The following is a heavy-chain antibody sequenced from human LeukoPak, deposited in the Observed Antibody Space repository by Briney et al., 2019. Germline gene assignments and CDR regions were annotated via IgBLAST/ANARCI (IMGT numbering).Heavy chain of an antibody. CDR3: ARDRDGFTGSYYYYGMDV. V-gene: IGHV3-11*06. D-gene: IGHD5-24*01. CDR1: GFTFSDYY. CDR2: ISSSSSYI. Sequence: PGGSLRLSCAASGFTFSDYYMSWIRQAPGKGLEWVSSISSSSSYIYYADSVKGRFTISRDNAKNSLYLQMNSLRAEDTAVYYCARDRDGFTGSYYYYGMDVWGQGTTVTVSS. J-gene: IGHJ6*02.